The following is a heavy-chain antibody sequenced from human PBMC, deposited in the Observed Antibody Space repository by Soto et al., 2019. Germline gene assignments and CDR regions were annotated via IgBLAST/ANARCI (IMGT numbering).Heavy chain of an antibody. D-gene: IGHD3-22*01. CDR2: IIPVFQTA. CDR1: GGLFSSYP. CDR3: ARRGSGYTWFNEF. J-gene: IGHJ4*02. Sequence: QGQLVQSGAEVKKPGSSVKVSCKASGGLFSSYPISWVRQVPGQGLEWMGGIIPVFQTAYYTQGFQVRVTITADESTNTAYMELSSLRPEDTAIYYCARRGSGYTWFNEFWGQGTLVTVSS. V-gene: IGHV1-69*01.